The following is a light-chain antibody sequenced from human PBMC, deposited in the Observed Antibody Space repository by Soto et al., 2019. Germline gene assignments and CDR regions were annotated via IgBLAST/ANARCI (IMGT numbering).Light chain of an antibody. J-gene: IGKJ4*01. CDR1: QDISNW. CDR2: AAS. Sequence: DIQMTQSPSSVSASVGDRVPITCRASQDISNWLAWYQQKPGKAPKLLIYAASSLQSGVPSRFSGSGSGTDFTLTISSLQSEDFATYYCQQANSFPPAFGGGTKVEIK. V-gene: IGKV1D-12*01. CDR3: QQANSFPPA.